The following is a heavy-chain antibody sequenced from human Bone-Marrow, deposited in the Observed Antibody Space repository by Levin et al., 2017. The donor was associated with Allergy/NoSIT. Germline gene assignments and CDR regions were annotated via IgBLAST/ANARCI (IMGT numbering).Heavy chain of an antibody. D-gene: IGHD3-3*01. V-gene: IGHV3-23*01. CDR1: GFTFSSYA. Sequence: PGGSLRLSCAASGFTFSSYAMSWVRQAPGKGLEWVSAISGSGGSTYYADSVKGRFTISRDNSKNTLYLQMNSLRAEDTAVYYCAKVSGDFWSGYLSYYYYDYGMDVWGQGTTVTVSS. CDR2: ISGSGGST. CDR3: AKVSGDFWSGYLSYYYYDYGMDV. J-gene: IGHJ6*02.